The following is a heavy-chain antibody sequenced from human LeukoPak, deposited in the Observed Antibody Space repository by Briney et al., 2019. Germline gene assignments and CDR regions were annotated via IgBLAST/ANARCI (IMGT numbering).Heavy chain of an antibody. CDR2: IYTSGST. Sequence: PSQTLSLTCTVSGGSISSYYWSWIRQPAGKGLEWIVRIYTSGSTNFNPSLKRRVTLSVDTSKNQFSLKLSSVTAADTAVYYCARTFSYGASWYFDLWGRGTLVTVCS. J-gene: IGHJ2*01. CDR3: ARTFSYGASWYFDL. D-gene: IGHD4-17*01. V-gene: IGHV4-4*07. CDR1: GGSISSYY.